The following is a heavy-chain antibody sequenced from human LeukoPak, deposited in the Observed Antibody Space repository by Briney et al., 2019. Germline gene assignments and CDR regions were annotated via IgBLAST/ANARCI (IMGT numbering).Heavy chain of an antibody. CDR1: GGSFSGYY. J-gene: IGHJ3*02. Sequence: SETLSLTCAVYGGSFSGYYWSWIRQPPGKGLEWIGEINHSGSTNYNPSLKSRVTISVDTSKNQFSLKLSSVTAADTAVYYCARGGPINLSATSPLPWIRLGEDAFDIWGQGTMVTVSS. CDR3: ARGGPINLSATSPLPWIRLGEDAFDI. D-gene: IGHD5-18*01. V-gene: IGHV4-34*01. CDR2: INHSGST.